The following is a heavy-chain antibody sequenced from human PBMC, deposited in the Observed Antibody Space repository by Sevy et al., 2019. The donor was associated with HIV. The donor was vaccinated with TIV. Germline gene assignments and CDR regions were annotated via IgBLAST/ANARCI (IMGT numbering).Heavy chain of an antibody. V-gene: IGHV3-48*02. CDR1: GFIFSGYS. J-gene: IGHJ4*02. CDR2: ISSSSDII. CDR3: ARTIVAAEIFDY. Sequence: GGSLRLSCAVSGFIFSGYSMNWVRQAPGKGLEWVSYISSSSDIIYYADSVKGRFTISRDNARNSLYLQMNSLRDEDTAVYYCARTIVAAEIFDYWGQVALVTVSS. D-gene: IGHD6-25*01.